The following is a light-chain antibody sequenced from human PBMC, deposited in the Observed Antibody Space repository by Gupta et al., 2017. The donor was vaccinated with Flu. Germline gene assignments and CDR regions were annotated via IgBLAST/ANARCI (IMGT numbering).Light chain of an antibody. Sequence: DRATLSCRASQSVSSNLAWYQQKPGQAPRLLIHGASTRATGIPARFSGSGSGTEFTLTISSLQSEDFAVYYCQQYNIWPPWTFGQGTKVEIK. CDR2: GAS. CDR1: QSVSSN. CDR3: QQYNIWPPWT. J-gene: IGKJ1*01. V-gene: IGKV3-15*01.